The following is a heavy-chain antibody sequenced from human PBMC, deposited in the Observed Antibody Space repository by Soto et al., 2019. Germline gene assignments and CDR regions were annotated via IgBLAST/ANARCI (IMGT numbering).Heavy chain of an antibody. V-gene: IGHV3-11*06. D-gene: IGHD1-7*01. CDR2: NSCNSFYI. J-gene: IGHJ4*01. CDR1: GFTFSNYY. Sequence: PCRSMRLSCAASGFTFSNYYIIWNRQAPGKSLEWISYNSCNSFYIEYTDSGKGRFTSSSDNGRNAVNRQMNCMRSEDTAVDYCPRALQLRTFRNYFGCRG. CDR3: PRALQLRTFRNYFGC.